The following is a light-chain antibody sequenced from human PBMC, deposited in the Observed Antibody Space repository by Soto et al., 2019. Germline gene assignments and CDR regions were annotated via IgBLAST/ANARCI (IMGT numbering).Light chain of an antibody. V-gene: IGKV3-11*01. CDR2: DAY. J-gene: IGKJ5*01. CDR1: QSFRGL. Sequence: VGLTQFPVTLCMSRWERATLSCRASQSFRGLLAWYQQKPGQAPRLLIYDAYNRATGIPPRFSGSGSGTDFTLTISSLEPEDSAVYYCQQRHMWPITVGQGTRLEIK. CDR3: QQRHMWPIT.